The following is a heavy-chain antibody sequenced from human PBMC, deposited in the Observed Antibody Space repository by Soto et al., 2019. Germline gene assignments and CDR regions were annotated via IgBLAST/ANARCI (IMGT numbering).Heavy chain of an antibody. CDR3: AKVDTAMVRWITYDYYYGMDV. D-gene: IGHD5-18*01. V-gene: IGHV3-30*18. CDR2: ISYDGSNK. Sequence: QVQLVESGGGVVQPGRSLRLSCAASGFTFSSYGMHWVRQAPGKGLAWVAVISYDGSNKYYADSVKGRFTISRDNSKNTLYLQMNSLRSEDTAVYYCAKVDTAMVRWITYDYYYGMDVWGQGTTVTVSS. CDR1: GFTFSSYG. J-gene: IGHJ6*02.